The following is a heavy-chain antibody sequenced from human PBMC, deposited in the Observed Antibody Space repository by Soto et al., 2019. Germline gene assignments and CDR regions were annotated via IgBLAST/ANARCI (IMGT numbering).Heavy chain of an antibody. J-gene: IGHJ6*02. CDR1: GFTFGDYA. Sequence: GGSLRLSCTASGFTFGDYAMSWFRQAPGKGLEWVGFIRSKAYGGTTEYAASVKGRFTISRDDSKSIAYLQMNSLKTEDTAVYYCTRGPLGYCSSTSCYVSWYGMHVWGQGTTVTVSS. V-gene: IGHV3-49*03. CDR2: IRSKAYGGTT. CDR3: TRGPLGYCSSTSCYVSWYGMHV. D-gene: IGHD2-2*01.